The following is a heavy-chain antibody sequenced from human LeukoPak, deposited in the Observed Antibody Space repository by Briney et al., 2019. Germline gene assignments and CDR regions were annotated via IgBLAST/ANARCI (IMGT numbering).Heavy chain of an antibody. J-gene: IGHJ4*02. Sequence: PGGSLRLSCAASGFTFSSYEMNWVRQAPGKGLEWVSYISSSGSTIYYADSVKGRFTISRDNAKNSLYLQMNSLRAEDTVVYYCARDYGDYYFDYWGQGTLVTVSS. V-gene: IGHV3-48*03. D-gene: IGHD4-17*01. CDR2: ISSSGSTI. CDR1: GFTFSSYE. CDR3: ARDYGDYYFDY.